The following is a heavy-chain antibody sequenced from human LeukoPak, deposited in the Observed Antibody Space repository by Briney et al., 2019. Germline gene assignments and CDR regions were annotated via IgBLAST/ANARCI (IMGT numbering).Heavy chain of an antibody. V-gene: IGHV1-8*01. D-gene: IGHD3-10*01. CDR1: GYTFTSYD. J-gene: IGHJ6*03. CDR2: MNPNSGNT. CDR3: ARGLELIGADYYYYYMDV. Sequence: ASVKVSCKASGYTFTSYDINWVRQATGQGLEWMGWMNPNSGNTGYAQKFQGRVTMTRNTSISTAYMELSSLRSEDTAVYYCARGLELIGADYYYYYMDVWGKGTTVTISS.